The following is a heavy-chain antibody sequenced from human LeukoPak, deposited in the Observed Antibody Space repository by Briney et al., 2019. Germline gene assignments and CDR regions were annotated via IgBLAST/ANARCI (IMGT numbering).Heavy chain of an antibody. D-gene: IGHD3-22*01. CDR1: GGSFSGYY. CDR2: INHSGST. V-gene: IGHV4-34*01. J-gene: IGHJ4*02. CDR3: VRGSYYYDSSGYYTTFDY. Sequence: SETLSLTCAVYGGSFSGYYWSWIRQPPGKGLEWIGEINHSGSTNYNPSLKSRVTISVDTSKNQFSLKLSSVTAADTAVYYCVRGSYYYDSSGYYTTFDYWGQGTLVTVSS.